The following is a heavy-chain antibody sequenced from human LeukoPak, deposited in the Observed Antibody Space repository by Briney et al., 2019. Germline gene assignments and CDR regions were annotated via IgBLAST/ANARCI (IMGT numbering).Heavy chain of an antibody. D-gene: IGHD3-22*01. CDR1: GFTVSSNY. CDR3: ASGYYDSSGYSVIDD. Sequence: GGSLRLSCAASGFTVSSNYMSWVRQAPGKGLEWVSLIYSGGSTYYADSVKGRFTISRDISKNTLYLQMNSLRAEDTAVYYCASGYYDSSGYSVIDDWGQGTLVTVSS. V-gene: IGHV3-53*01. CDR2: IYSGGST. J-gene: IGHJ4*02.